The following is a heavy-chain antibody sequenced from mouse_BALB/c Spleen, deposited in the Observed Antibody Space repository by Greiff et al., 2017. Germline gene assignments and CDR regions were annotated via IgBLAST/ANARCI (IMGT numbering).Heavy chain of an antibody. Sequence: QVQLQQSGPELVKPGASVKISCKASGYAFSSSWMNWVKQRPGQGLEWIGRIYPGDGDTNYNGKFKGKATLTADKSSSTAYMQLSSLTSVDSAVYFCARGWLLDAMDYWGQGTSVTVSS. CDR3: ARGWLLDAMDY. CDR2: IYPGDGDT. J-gene: IGHJ4*01. V-gene: IGHV1-82*01. CDR1: GYAFSSSW. D-gene: IGHD2-3*01.